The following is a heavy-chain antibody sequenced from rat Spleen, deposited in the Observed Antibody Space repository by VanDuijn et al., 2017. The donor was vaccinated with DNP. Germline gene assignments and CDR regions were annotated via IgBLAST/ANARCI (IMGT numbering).Heavy chain of an antibody. V-gene: IGHV5-27*01. CDR1: GFTFSNYD. CDR3: TTGLNWFGY. Sequence: EVQLVESGGGLVQPGRSMKLSCAASGFTFSNYDMAWVRQAPTKGLEWVAYISPDGGSIYYRDSVKGRFTMSRDNAKSTLYLQMDSLRSEDTATYYCTTGLNWFGYWGQGTLVTVSS. CDR2: ISPDGGSI. J-gene: IGHJ3*01.